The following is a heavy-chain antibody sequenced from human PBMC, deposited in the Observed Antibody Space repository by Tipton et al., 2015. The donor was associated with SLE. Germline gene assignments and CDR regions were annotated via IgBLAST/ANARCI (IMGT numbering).Heavy chain of an antibody. D-gene: IGHD3-10*01. CDR3: GGGNYFDYYMDV. CDR1: GASICDHY. Sequence: TLSLTCTVSGASICDHYWTWIRQPPGKGLEWIVYIYSSGSTTYTPSLKSRIAISLYTSTMQFSLRLTSMTAADTAVYYCGGGNYFDYYMDVWGNGTTFTVSS. V-gene: IGHV4-4*08. CDR2: IYSSGST. J-gene: IGHJ6*03.